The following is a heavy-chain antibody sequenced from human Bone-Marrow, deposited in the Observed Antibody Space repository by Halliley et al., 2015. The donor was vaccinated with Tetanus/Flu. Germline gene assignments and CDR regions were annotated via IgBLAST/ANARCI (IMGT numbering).Heavy chain of an antibody. D-gene: IGHD6-19*01. CDR3: AAGGGWIFDY. V-gene: IGHV3-7*03. J-gene: IGHJ4*02. Sequence: CAASGFIFRNYWMSWVRQAPGKGLEWVANIKQDGSATYYLDSVKGRFTISRDNAKNTVYLQMNSLRAEDTAVYYCAAGGGWIFDYWGQGTLVSVSS. CDR1: GFIFRNYW. CDR2: IKQDGSAT.